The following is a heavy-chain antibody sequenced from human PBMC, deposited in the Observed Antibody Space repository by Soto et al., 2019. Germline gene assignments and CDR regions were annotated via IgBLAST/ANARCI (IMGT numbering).Heavy chain of an antibody. J-gene: IGHJ6*02. CDR1: GYTFTSYG. V-gene: IGHV1-18*01. Sequence: ASVKVSCKASGYTFTSYGISWVRQAPGQGLEWMGWISAYNGNTNYAQKLQGRVTMTTDTSTSTAYMELRSLRSDDTAVYYCAKGGGDFWTGYVDRFYYFGMDVWGQGTTVTVSS. CDR2: ISAYNGNT. D-gene: IGHD3-3*01. CDR3: AKGGGDFWTGYVDRFYYFGMDV.